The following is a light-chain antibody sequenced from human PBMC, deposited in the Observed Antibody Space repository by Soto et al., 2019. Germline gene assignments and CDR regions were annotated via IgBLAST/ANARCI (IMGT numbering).Light chain of an antibody. CDR1: SGHSSYA. CDR2: LNSDGSH. V-gene: IGLV4-69*01. Sequence: QPVLTQSPSASASLGASVKLTCTLSSGHSSYAIAWHQQQPEKGPRYLMKLNSDGSHSKGDGIPDRFSGSSSGAERYLTISILQSEDEADYYCQTWGTGIQVFGTGTKLT. CDR3: QTWGTGIQV. J-gene: IGLJ1*01.